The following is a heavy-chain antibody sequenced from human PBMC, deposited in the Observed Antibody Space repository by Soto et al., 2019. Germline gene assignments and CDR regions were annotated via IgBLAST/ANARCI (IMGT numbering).Heavy chain of an antibody. D-gene: IGHD1-26*01. V-gene: IGHV1-18*01. CDR1: GYTFTSYG. CDR3: ARGNSGSYPPLFDY. Sequence: SSVKVSCKASGYTFTSYGISWVRQAPGQGLEWMGWISAYNGNTNYAQKLQGRVTMTTDISTSTAYMELRSLRSDDTAVYYCARGNSGSYPPLFDYWGQGTLVTVSS. J-gene: IGHJ4*02. CDR2: ISAYNGNT.